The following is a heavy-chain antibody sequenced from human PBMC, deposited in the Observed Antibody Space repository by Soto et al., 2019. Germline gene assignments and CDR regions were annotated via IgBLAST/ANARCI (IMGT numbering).Heavy chain of an antibody. J-gene: IGHJ6*02. CDR3: AHSFKFFRGYDDTHYYYYYGMDV. CDR1: GFSLSTSGVG. V-gene: IGHV2-5*01. Sequence: QITLKESGPTLVKPTQTLTLTFTFSGFSLSTSGVGMGWIRQPPGKALEWLALIYWNDDKRYSPSLKSRLNITKDTSKNQVVLTMTNMDPVDTATYYCAHSFKFFRGYDDTHYYYYYGMDVWGQGTTVTVSS. CDR2: IYWNDDK. D-gene: IGHD5-12*01.